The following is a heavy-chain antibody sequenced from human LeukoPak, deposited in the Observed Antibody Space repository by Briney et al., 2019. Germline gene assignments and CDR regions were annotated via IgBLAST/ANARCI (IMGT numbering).Heavy chain of an antibody. V-gene: IGHV3-23*01. CDR2: ISGRGSST. Sequence: GGSLRLSCAASGFTFSNYGMSWVRQAPGKGLEWVSGISGRGSSTYYADSVKGRFTISRDNSKNTLYLQMNSLRAEDTAVYYCSRCPYDAFDIWGQGTMVTVSS. D-gene: IGHD2-15*01. CDR1: GFTFSNYG. J-gene: IGHJ3*02. CDR3: SRCPYDAFDI.